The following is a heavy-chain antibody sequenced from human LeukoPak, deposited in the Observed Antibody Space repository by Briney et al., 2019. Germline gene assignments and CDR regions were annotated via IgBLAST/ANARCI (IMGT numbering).Heavy chain of an antibody. D-gene: IGHD2-15*01. CDR2: IKSKIDGGTL. CDR3: ATQGYCSGNTCEAFDY. Sequence: GGSLRLSCAASGFTFSSYWMNWVRHAPGKGLEWVGRIKSKIDGGTLDYTAPVKGRFTISRDDSKNMVYLQMNSLKTEDTAVYYCATQGYCSGNTCEAFDYWGQGTLVTVSS. V-gene: IGHV3-15*01. CDR1: GFTFSSYW. J-gene: IGHJ4*02.